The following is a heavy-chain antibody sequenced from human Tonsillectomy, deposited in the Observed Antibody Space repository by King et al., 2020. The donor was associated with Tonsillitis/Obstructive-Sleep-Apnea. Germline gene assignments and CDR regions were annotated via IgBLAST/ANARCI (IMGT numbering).Heavy chain of an antibody. CDR1: GFTFSSYA. J-gene: IGHJ6*02. D-gene: IGHD3-10*01. CDR2: ISGSGGST. CDR3: AKKGLWFGELPNTNYYYGMDV. V-gene: IGHV3-23*04. Sequence: VQLVESGGGLVQPGGSLRLSCAASGFTFSSYAMSWVRQAPGKGLEWVSAISGSGGSTYYADSVKGRFTISRDNSKNTLYLQMNSLRAEDTAVYYCAKKGLWFGELPNTNYYYGMDVWGQGTTVTVSS.